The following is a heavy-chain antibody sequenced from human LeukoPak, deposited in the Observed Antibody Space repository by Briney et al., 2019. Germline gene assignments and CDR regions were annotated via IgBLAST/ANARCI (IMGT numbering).Heavy chain of an antibody. V-gene: IGHV1-18*01. CDR2: ISAYNGNT. J-gene: IGHJ4*02. D-gene: IGHD1-26*01. CDR1: GYTFTSYG. CDR3: ARAPGTGYSGSYFFDY. Sequence: AASVKVSCKASGYTFTSYGISWVRQAPGQGLEWMGWISAYNGNTNYAQKLQGRVTMTTDTSTSTAYMELRSLRSDDTAVYYCARAPGTGYSGSYFFDYWGQGTLVTVSS.